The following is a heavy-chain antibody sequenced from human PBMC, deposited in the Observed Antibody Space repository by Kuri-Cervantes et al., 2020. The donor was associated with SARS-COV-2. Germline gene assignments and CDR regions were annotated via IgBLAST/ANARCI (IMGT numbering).Heavy chain of an antibody. D-gene: IGHD1-26*01. V-gene: IGHV3-30*19. J-gene: IGHJ6*03. CDR1: GFTFSSYG. CDR2: ISYDGSNK. CDR3: ARVGGSYYYYYMDV. Sequence: GGSLRLSCAASGFTFSSYGMHWVRQAPGKGLEWVAVISYDGSNKYYADSVKGRFTISRDNSKNTLYLQMNSLRAEDTAVYYCARVGGSYYYYYMDVWGKGTTVTVSS.